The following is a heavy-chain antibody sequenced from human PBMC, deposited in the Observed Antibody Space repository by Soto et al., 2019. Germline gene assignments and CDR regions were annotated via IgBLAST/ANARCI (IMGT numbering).Heavy chain of an antibody. CDR2: IIPIFGTA. V-gene: IGHV1-69*13. D-gene: IGHD3-3*01. J-gene: IGHJ6*02. CDR3: ARDWPYYDFWSGYVTLGLYDMHV. Sequence: GASVKVSCKASGGTFSSYAISWVRQAPGQGLEWMGGIIPIFGTANYAQKFQGRVTITADESTSTAYMELSSLRSEDTAVYYCARDWPYYDFWSGYVTLGLYDMHVWSQGTTVTVSS. CDR1: GGTFSSYA.